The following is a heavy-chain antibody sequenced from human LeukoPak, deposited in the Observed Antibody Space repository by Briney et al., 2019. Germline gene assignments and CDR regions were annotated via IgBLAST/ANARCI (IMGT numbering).Heavy chain of an antibody. CDR2: ISYDGSNK. CDR1: VFTFSSYG. J-gene: IGHJ3*02. Sequence: GGSLRLSCAASVFTFSSYGMHLVRQAPGKGLEGVAVISYDGSNKYYADSVKGRFTISRDNSKNTLYLQMNSLRAEDTAVYYCANSVIAAAGFDAFDIWGQGTMVTVSS. D-gene: IGHD6-13*01. CDR3: ANSVIAAAGFDAFDI. V-gene: IGHV3-30*18.